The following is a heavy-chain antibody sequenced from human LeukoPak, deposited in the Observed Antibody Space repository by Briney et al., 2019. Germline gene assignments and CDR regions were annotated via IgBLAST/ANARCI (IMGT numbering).Heavy chain of an antibody. D-gene: IGHD5-18*01. V-gene: IGHV3-7*01. CDR3: ARDLAYSRLDY. CDR1: GLTFSSSW. Sequence: GGSLRLSCAVSGLTFSSSWMDWVRQAPGKGLEWVASINPDGNKKYSADSVKGRFTISRDNAENSLYLQMNSLRVEDTAFYYCARDLAYSRLDYWGQGMLVTVPS. J-gene: IGHJ4*02. CDR2: INPDGNKK.